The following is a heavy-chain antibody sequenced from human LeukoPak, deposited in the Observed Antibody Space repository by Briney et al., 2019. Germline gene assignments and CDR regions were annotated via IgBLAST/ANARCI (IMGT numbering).Heavy chain of an antibody. V-gene: IGHV3-30-3*01. CDR2: ISYDGSNK. CDR3: ARALFGELLSLILY. Sequence: GGSLRLSCAASGFTFSSYAMHWVRQAPGKGLEWVAVISYDGSNKYYADFVKGRFTISRDNSKNTLYLQMNSLRAEDTAVYYCARALFGELLSLILYWGQGTLVTVSS. CDR1: GFTFSSYA. D-gene: IGHD3-10*01. J-gene: IGHJ4*02.